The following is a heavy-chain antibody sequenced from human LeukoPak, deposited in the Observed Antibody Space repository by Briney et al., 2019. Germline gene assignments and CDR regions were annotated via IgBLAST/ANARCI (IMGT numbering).Heavy chain of an antibody. Sequence: GGSLRLSCAASGFTFSSYGMHWVRQAPGKGLEWVSGINWNGRSTAYADSVKGRFTISRDNAKNSLYLQMNSLRAEDTAFYYCARGGITIFGGIIYQDYWGQGTLVTVSS. CDR2: INWNGRST. CDR3: ARGGITIFGGIIYQDY. D-gene: IGHD3-3*01. CDR1: GFTFSSYG. V-gene: IGHV3-20*04. J-gene: IGHJ4*02.